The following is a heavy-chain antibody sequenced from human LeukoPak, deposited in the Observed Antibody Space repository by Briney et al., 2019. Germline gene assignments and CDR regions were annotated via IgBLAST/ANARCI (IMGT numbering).Heavy chain of an antibody. D-gene: IGHD6-13*01. CDR1: SGSISSYY. CDR3: SAQVGYSSSWYLWRDAFDI. CDR2: IYYSGST. V-gene: IGHV4-59*01. J-gene: IGHJ3*02. Sequence: SETLSLTCTVSSGSISSYYWSWIRQPPGKGLEWIGYIYYSGSTNYNPSLKSRVTISVDTSKNQFSLKLSSVTAADTAVYYCSAQVGYSSSWYLWRDAFDIWGQGTMVTVSS.